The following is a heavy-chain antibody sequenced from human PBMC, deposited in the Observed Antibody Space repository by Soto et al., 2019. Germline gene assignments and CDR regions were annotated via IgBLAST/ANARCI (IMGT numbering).Heavy chain of an antibody. Sequence: GESLKISCKGSGYSFTSYWIGGVRQMPGKGLEWMGIIYPGDSDTRYSPSFQGQVTISADKSISTAYLQWSSLKASDTAMYYCARQAYYDSSGYYSGDYWGQGTLVTVSS. V-gene: IGHV5-51*01. CDR2: IYPGDSDT. J-gene: IGHJ4*02. CDR3: ARQAYYDSSGYYSGDY. CDR1: GYSFTSYW. D-gene: IGHD3-22*01.